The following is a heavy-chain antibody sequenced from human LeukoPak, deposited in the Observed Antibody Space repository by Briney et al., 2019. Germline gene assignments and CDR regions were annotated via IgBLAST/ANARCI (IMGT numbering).Heavy chain of an antibody. CDR3: ARDRTITMVRGVITQDQFDY. Sequence: ASVKVSCKASGYTFSNYGISWVRQAPGQGLEWMGWISALNGYTNLAQELPGRVTMTTDTSTSTDYMELRSLRSDDTAVYYCARDRTITMVRGVITQDQFDYWGQGTLVTVSS. J-gene: IGHJ4*02. V-gene: IGHV1-18*01. CDR2: ISALNGYT. D-gene: IGHD3-10*01. CDR1: GYTFSNYG.